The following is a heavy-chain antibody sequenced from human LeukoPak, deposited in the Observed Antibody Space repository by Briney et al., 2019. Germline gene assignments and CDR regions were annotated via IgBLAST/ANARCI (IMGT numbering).Heavy chain of an antibody. Sequence: SETLSLTCTVSGGSISSSSYYWGWIRQPPGKGLEWIGSIYYSGSTYYNPSLKSRVTISVDASKNQFSLKLSSVTAADTAVYYCASSVEGGLFDYWGQGTLVTVSS. J-gene: IGHJ4*02. D-gene: IGHD5-24*01. CDR1: GGSISSSSYY. CDR2: IYYSGST. V-gene: IGHV4-39*01. CDR3: ASSVEGGLFDY.